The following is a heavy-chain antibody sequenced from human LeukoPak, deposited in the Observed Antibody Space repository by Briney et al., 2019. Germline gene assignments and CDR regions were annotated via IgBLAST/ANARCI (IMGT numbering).Heavy chain of an antibody. CDR2: IYHSGST. Sequence: SETLSLTCTVSGGSISSGGYYWSWIRQPPGKGLEWIGYIYHSGSTYYNPSLKSRVTISVDRSKNQFSLKLSSVTAADTAVYYCASGSGSYKGHYFDYWGQGTLVTVSS. V-gene: IGHV4-30-2*01. J-gene: IGHJ4*02. CDR1: GGSISSGGYY. D-gene: IGHD3-10*01. CDR3: ASGSGSYKGHYFDY.